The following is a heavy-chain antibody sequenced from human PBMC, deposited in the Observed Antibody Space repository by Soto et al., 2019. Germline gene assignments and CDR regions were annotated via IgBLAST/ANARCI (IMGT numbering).Heavy chain of an antibody. J-gene: IGHJ4*02. V-gene: IGHV3-23*01. D-gene: IGHD2-15*01. CDR3: TKANRYCSGANCFTFDY. CDR1: GFTFSSYG. CDR2: FSSSGGGT. Sequence: GGSLRLSRAASGFTFSSYGMHWVRQAPGKGLEWVSTFSSSGGGTYYADSVKGRFTISRDNSKNTLYLQMNSLRAEDTAVYYCTKANRYCSGANCFTFDYWGLGTLVTVSS.